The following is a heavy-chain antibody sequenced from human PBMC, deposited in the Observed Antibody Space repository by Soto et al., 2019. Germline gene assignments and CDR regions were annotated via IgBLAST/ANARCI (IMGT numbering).Heavy chain of an antibody. CDR1: GYTFSTYT. J-gene: IGHJ4*02. D-gene: IGHD6-19*01. CDR2: INAANGNI. V-gene: IGHV1-3*01. Sequence: QVQLVQSGAEVKKPGASVKVSCKASGYTFSTYTIHWLRLAPGQGLEWMGWINAANGNIKYSENFQGRLTITRDTSASTAYMELNSLRSEDTAVHYCASRGPSGGWALDYWGRGTLVIVSS. CDR3: ASRGPSGGWALDY.